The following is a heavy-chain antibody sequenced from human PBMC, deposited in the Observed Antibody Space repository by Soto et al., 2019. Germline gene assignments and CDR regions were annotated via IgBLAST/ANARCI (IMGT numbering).Heavy chain of an antibody. J-gene: IGHJ6*02. CDR1: RGSFSDYY. D-gene: IGHD2-15*01. CDR2: VNHSGST. Sequence: QVQLQQWGAGLLKPSETLSLTCAVYRGSFSDYYWTWIRQPPGKGLEWIGEVNHSGSTNYNPSLKSRVTISVDTSQNQFSLKLSSVTAADTAVYYCAGGEPPVEVDYGMDVWGQGTTVTVSS. CDR3: AGGEPPVEVDYGMDV. V-gene: IGHV4-34*01.